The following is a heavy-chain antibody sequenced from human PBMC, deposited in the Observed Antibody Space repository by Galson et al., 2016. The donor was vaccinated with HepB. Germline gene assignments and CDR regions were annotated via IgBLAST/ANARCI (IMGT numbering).Heavy chain of an antibody. V-gene: IGHV3-66*01. J-gene: IGHJ6*01. CDR2: VHSGGRT. Sequence: SLRLSCAASGLTVSRSYMSWVRQAPGKGLEWVSIVHSGGRTYYSDSVKGRFTISRDTSKNTLYLQMNSLRADDTAVYYCARDYAAYGDPARYYYFEKDVWVQGTTVTVSS. CDR1: GLTVSRSY. CDR3: ARDYAAYGDPARYYYFEKDV. D-gene: IGHD4-17*01.